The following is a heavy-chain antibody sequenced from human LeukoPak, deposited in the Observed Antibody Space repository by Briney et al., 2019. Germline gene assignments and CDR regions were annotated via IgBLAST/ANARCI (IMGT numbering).Heavy chain of an antibody. V-gene: IGHV5-51*01. J-gene: IGHJ6*02. CDR1: GYSFPSYW. D-gene: IGHD3-10*01. CDR2: IYPSDSDT. Sequence: GESLKISCKGSGYSFPSYWIGWVREMPGKGLEWMGIIYPSDSDTRYSPSFQGQVPISVDKSINTAYLQWSSLKVSDTAMYYCASPIGGHGMDVWGQGTTVTVSS. CDR3: ASPIGGHGMDV.